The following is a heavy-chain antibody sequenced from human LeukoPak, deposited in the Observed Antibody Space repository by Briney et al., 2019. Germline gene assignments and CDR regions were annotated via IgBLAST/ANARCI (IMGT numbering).Heavy chain of an antibody. Sequence: ASVKVSCKASGYTFTGYYLHWVRQAPGQGLEWMGWINPNSGGTNYAQKFQGRVTMTRDTSISTAYMELSRLRSDDTAVYYCARGTSGSYYQSLDYWGQGTLVTVSS. CDR2: INPNSGGT. D-gene: IGHD1-26*01. J-gene: IGHJ4*02. V-gene: IGHV1-2*02. CDR3: ARGTSGSYYQSLDY. CDR1: GYTFTGYY.